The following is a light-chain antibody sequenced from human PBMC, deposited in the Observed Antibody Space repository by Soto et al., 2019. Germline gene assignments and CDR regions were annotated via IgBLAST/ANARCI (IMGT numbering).Light chain of an antibody. V-gene: IGLV2-23*01. CDR3: CSYAGSNTYVV. J-gene: IGLJ2*01. CDR1: SSVLGSYNL. Sequence: QLVLTQPASVSGSPGQSITISCTGTSSVLGSYNLVSWYQQHPGKAPKLMIYEGSKRPSGVSNRFSGSKSGNTASLTISGLQAEDEADYYCCSYAGSNTYVVFGGGTKLTVL. CDR2: EGS.